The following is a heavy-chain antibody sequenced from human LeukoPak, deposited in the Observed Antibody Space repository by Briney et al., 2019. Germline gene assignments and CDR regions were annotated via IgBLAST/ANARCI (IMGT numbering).Heavy chain of an antibody. Sequence: SETLSLTCAVYGGSFSGYYWSWIRQPPGKGLEWIGEINHSGSTNYNPSLKSRVTISVDMSKNQFSLKLSSVTAEDTAVYYCARGPRGQLAQFDYWGQGTLVTVSS. V-gene: IGHV4-34*01. CDR1: GGSFSGYY. J-gene: IGHJ4*02. CDR3: ARGPRGQLAQFDY. D-gene: IGHD6-13*01. CDR2: INHSGST.